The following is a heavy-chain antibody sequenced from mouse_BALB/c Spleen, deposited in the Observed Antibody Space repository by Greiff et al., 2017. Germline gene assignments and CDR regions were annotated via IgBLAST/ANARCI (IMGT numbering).Heavy chain of an antibody. Sequence: EVQGVESGGGLVQPKGSLKLSCAASGFTFNTYAMHWVCQAPGKGLEWVARIRSKSNNYATYYADSVKDRFTISRDDSQSMLYLQMNNLKTEDTAMYYCVREGELYDGYSPYYAMDYWGQGTSVTVSS. CDR1: GFTFNTYA. CDR3: VREGELYDGYSPYYAMDY. D-gene: IGHD2-3*01. J-gene: IGHJ4*01. V-gene: IGHV10-3*03. CDR2: IRSKSNNYAT.